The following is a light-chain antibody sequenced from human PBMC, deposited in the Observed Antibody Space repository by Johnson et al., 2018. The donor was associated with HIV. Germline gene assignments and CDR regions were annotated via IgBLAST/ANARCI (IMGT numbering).Light chain of an antibody. CDR3: GTWDSSLSAYV. Sequence: QSVLTQPPSVSAAPGQKVTISCSGSSSNIGNNYVSWYQQLPGTAPKLLIYDNNKRPSGIPDRFSGSKSGTSATLDITGIQTGDEADYYCGTWDSSLSAYVFGTGTKVTVL. CDR1: SSNIGNNY. CDR2: DNN. V-gene: IGLV1-51*01. J-gene: IGLJ1*01.